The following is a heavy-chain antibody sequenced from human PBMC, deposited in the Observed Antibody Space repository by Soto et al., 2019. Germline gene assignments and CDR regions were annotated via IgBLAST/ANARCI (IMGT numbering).Heavy chain of an antibody. J-gene: IGHJ4*02. CDR3: AREPSGLYLDY. Sequence: PSETLSLTCAVSGYSISSGYYWGWIRQPPGKGLEWIGSIYHSGSTYYNPSLKSRVTISVDTSKNQFSLKLSSVTAADTAVYYCAREPSGLYLDYWGQGTLVTVSS. V-gene: IGHV4-38-2*02. CDR2: IYHSGST. D-gene: IGHD3-10*01. CDR1: GYSISSGYY.